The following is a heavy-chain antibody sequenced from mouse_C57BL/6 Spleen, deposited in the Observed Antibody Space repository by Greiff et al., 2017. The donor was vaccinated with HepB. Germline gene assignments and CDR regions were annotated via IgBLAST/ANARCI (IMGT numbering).Heavy chain of an antibody. CDR3: VSPGRFYFYGSSYVFAY. CDR2: ISSGSSTI. D-gene: IGHD1-1*01. CDR1: GFTFSDYG. J-gene: IGHJ3*01. Sequence: DVQLVESGGGLVKPGGSLKLSCAASGFTFSDYGMHWVRQAPEQGLEWVAYISSGSSTIYYADTVKGRFTISRDNAKNTMFLQMTSLRSEDTAMYYCVSPGRFYFYGSSYVFAYWGQGTLVTVSA. V-gene: IGHV5-17*01.